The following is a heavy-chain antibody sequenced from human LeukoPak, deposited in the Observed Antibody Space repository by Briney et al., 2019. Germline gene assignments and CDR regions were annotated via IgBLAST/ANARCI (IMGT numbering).Heavy chain of an antibody. Sequence: GGSLRLSCAASGFTFSSHGMHWVRQAPGKGLEWVAVISYDGSNKYYADSVKGRFTTSRDNSKNTLYLQMNSLRAEDTAVYYCAKDNGGSTSYYYYYGMDVWGKGTTVTVSS. J-gene: IGHJ6*04. CDR3: AKDNGGSTSYYYYYGMDV. CDR2: ISYDGSNK. V-gene: IGHV3-30*18. D-gene: IGHD2-8*01. CDR1: GFTFSSHG.